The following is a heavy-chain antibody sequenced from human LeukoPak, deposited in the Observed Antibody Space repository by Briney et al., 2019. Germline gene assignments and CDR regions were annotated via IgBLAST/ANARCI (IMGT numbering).Heavy chain of an antibody. CDR3: ARRLGRKFGERFYYYHYMDV. V-gene: IGHV4-34*01. CDR2: MNHSGST. CDR1: GFNFNNYG. J-gene: IGHJ6*03. Sequence: GTLRLSCAASGFNFNNYGMSWVRQPPGKGLEWIGEMNHSGSTNYNPSLKSRVTISVDTSKNQFSLKLSSVTAADTAVYYCARRLGRKFGERFYYYHYMDVWGKGTTVTISS. D-gene: IGHD3-10*01.